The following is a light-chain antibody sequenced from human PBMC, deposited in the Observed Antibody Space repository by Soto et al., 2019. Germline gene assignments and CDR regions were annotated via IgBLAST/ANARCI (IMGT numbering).Light chain of an antibody. CDR1: QGINNW. CDR3: QQANRCLAPT. J-gene: IGKJ4*01. V-gene: IGKV1-12*01. CDR2: AAS. Sequence: DIQMTQSPSSVSASVGDRVTITCRASQGINNWLAWYQQKPGKAPKLLIYAASSLQSGVPSRFSGSGLGTDFALTISSLQPDDCATYYCQQANRCLAPTFGGGTKVEIK.